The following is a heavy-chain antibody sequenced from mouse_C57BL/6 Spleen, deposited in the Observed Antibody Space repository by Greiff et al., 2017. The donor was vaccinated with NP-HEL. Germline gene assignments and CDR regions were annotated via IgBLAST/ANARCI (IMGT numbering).Heavy chain of an antibody. J-gene: IGHJ2*01. CDR2: INYDGSST. Sequence: EVKLVESEGGLVQPGSSMKLSCTASGFTFSDYYMAWVRQVPEKGLEWVANINYDGSSTYYLDSLKSRFIISRDNAKNILYLQMSSLKSEDTATYYCARVTVVYFDYWGQGTTLTVSS. V-gene: IGHV5-16*01. D-gene: IGHD1-1*01. CDR3: ARVTVVYFDY. CDR1: GFTFSDYY.